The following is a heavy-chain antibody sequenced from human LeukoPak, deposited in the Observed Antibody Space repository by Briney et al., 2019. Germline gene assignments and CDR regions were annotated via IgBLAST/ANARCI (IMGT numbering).Heavy chain of an antibody. CDR1: GGTFSSYA. D-gene: IGHD5-18*01. CDR3: ARDGYSYGHRTEAYYYYYYMDV. J-gene: IGHJ6*03. CDR2: IIPIFGTA. V-gene: IGHV1-69*05. Sequence: SVKVSCKASGGTFSSYAISWVRQAPGQGLEWMGGIIPIFGTANYAQKFQGRVTITTDESTSTAYMELSSLRSEDTAVYYCARDGYSYGHRTEAYYYYYYMDVWGKGTTVTVSS.